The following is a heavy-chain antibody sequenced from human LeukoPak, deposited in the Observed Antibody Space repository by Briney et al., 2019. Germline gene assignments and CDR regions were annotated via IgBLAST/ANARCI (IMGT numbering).Heavy chain of an antibody. D-gene: IGHD3-22*01. V-gene: IGHV6-1*01. CDR1: GDSVSSNSVA. CDR2: TYYRSKWCT. Sequence: SQTLSLTCAISGDSVSSNSVAWNWIRQSPSRGLEWLGRTYYRSKWCTDYAASVKSRITINPDTSKNQFSLKLSSVTAADTAVYYCAREPIPSDSSGYYYEGPNYFDYWGQGTLVTVSS. CDR3: AREPIPSDSSGYYYEGPNYFDY. J-gene: IGHJ4*02.